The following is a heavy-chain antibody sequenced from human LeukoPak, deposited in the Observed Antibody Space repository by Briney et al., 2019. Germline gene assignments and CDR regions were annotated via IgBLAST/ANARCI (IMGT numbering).Heavy chain of an antibody. J-gene: IGHJ1*01. CDR3: ASAYSYYYHSSGYYAPKYFQH. CDR2: IYYSGSP. V-gene: IGHV4-31*03. Sequence: SETLSLICTVSGGSISSGGYYWSWIRQHPGKGLEWIGYIYYSGSPYYNPSLKSRLTISVDTSKNQFSLQLTSVTAADTAVYYCASAYSYYYHSSGYYAPKYFQHWGQGTLVTVSS. D-gene: IGHD3-22*01. CDR1: GGSISSGGYY.